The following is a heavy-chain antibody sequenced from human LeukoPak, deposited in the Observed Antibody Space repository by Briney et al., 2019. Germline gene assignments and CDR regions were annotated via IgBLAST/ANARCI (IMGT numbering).Heavy chain of an antibody. V-gene: IGHV4-30-2*01. J-gene: IGHJ4*02. Sequence: SETLSLTCTVSGGSISSGGYYWRWIRQPPGKGLEWIGYIYHSGSTYYNPSLKSRVTISVDRSKNQFSLKLSSVTAADTAVYYCAGSMVVPAALVGYWGQGTLVTASS. CDR2: IYHSGST. D-gene: IGHD2-2*01. CDR1: GGSISSGGYY. CDR3: AGSMVVPAALVGY.